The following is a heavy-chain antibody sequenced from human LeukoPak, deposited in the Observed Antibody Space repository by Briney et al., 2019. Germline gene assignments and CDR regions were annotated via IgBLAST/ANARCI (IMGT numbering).Heavy chain of an antibody. D-gene: IGHD3-10*01. J-gene: IGHJ4*02. CDR1: GFTFSNAW. CDR2: ISSSGSTI. Sequence: GGSLRLSCAASGFTFSNAWMSWVRQAPGKGLEWVSYISSSGSTIYYADSVKGRFTISRDNAKNSLYLQMNSLRAEDTAVYYCARVLYYYGSGSSLDYWGQGTLVTVSS. V-gene: IGHV3-11*01. CDR3: ARVLYYYGSGSSLDY.